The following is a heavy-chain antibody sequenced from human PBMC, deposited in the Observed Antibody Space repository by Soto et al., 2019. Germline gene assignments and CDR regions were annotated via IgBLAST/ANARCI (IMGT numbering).Heavy chain of an antibody. CDR1: GYRFTTYQ. V-gene: IGHV1-2*02. D-gene: IGHD1-26*01. Sequence: GASVKVSCKASGYRFTTYQMHWVRQAPGQGLEWMGTINPSGGATRYAQKFQGRVTMTRDMSITTVYMELNNLSPDDTAVYYCGRGRSGQIVVFYWGQGTPVTVSS. CDR3: GRGRSGQIVVFY. CDR2: INPSGGAT. J-gene: IGHJ4*02.